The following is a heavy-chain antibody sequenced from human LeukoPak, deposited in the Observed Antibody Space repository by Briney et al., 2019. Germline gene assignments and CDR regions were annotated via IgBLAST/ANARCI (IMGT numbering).Heavy chain of an antibody. D-gene: IGHD3-10*01. Sequence: ASETLSLTCTVSGGSISSYYWSWIRQPPGKGLEWIGYIFHSGHTNHNPSLKSRVTISVDTPKNQFSLKLNSVTAADTAVYYCGRHGGATMVRGVLVDGFDIWGQGTMVTVSS. CDR1: GGSISSYY. V-gene: IGHV4-59*08. J-gene: IGHJ3*02. CDR2: IFHSGHT. CDR3: GRHGGATMVRGVLVDGFDI.